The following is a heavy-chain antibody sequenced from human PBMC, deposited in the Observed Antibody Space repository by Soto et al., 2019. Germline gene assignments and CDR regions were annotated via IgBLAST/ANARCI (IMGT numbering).Heavy chain of an antibody. D-gene: IGHD3-10*01. Sequence: PGGSLRLSCAASGFTVSSNYMSWVRQAPGKGLEWVSVIYSGGSTYYADSVKGRFTISRDNSKNTLYLQMNSLRTEDTAVYYCAHPRGFGVFDAYDIWGQGTVVTVSS. CDR2: IYSGGST. V-gene: IGHV3-53*01. CDR3: AHPRGFGVFDAYDI. J-gene: IGHJ3*02. CDR1: GFTVSSNY.